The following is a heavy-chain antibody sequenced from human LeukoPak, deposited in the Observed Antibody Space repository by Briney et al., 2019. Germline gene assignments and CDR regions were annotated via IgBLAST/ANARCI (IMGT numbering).Heavy chain of an antibody. Sequence: ASVKLYWKASGYTFTSYGISWVRQAPGQGLEWMGWISAYNRNTNYAQKLQGRVTLNTETSTSTAFMELRSLRSDDTAVYYCARGHQLLPGGVDYWRQGTLVSVSS. CDR3: ARGHQLLPGGVDY. CDR1: GYTFTSYG. V-gene: IGHV1-18*01. J-gene: IGHJ4*02. D-gene: IGHD2-2*01. CDR2: ISAYNRNT.